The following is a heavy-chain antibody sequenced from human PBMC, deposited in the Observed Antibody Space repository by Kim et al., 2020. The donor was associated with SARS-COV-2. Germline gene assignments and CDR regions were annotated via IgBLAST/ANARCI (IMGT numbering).Heavy chain of an antibody. D-gene: IGHD1-7*01. Sequence: ASVKVSCKASGYTFTDYGVTWVRQAPGQGLEWVGWISAYSGDTNFAQKVQGRVTMTTDTSTRTAYMELRSLTSDDTAVYYCARDHKLLALAGTNYYWGQGTLVTVSS. CDR1: GYTFTDYG. CDR3: ARDHKLLALAGTNYY. V-gene: IGHV1-18*01. J-gene: IGHJ4*02. CDR2: ISAYSGDT.